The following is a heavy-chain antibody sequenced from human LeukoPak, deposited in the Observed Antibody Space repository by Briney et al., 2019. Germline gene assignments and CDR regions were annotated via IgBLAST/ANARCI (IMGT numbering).Heavy chain of an antibody. Sequence: GGSLRLSCAASGFTFSSYSMNWVRQAPGKGLEWVSYISSSSSTIYYADSVKGRFTISRDNAKNSLYLQMNRLRGDDTAVYYCAKDVGKWESLHFFDYWGQGTLVTVSS. D-gene: IGHD1-26*01. CDR2: ISSSSSTI. V-gene: IGHV3-48*01. CDR3: AKDVGKWESLHFFDY. CDR1: GFTFSSYS. J-gene: IGHJ4*02.